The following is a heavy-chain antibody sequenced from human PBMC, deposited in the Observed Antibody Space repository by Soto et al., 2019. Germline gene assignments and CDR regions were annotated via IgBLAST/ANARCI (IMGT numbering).Heavy chain of an antibody. CDR3: ARATGDHDAFDI. CDR1: GYTFTGYY. CDR2: INPNSGGT. J-gene: IGHJ3*02. V-gene: IGHV1-2*02. Sequence: VASVKVSCKASGYTFTGYYMHWVRQAPGQGLEWMGWINPNSGGTNYAQKFQGRVTMTRDTSISTAYMELSRLRSDDTAVYYCARATGDHDAFDIWGQGTMVTVSS. D-gene: IGHD7-27*01.